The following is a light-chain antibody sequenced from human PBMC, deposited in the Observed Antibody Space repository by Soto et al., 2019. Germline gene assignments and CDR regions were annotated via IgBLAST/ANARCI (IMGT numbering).Light chain of an antibody. CDR3: QQYNNWPLT. J-gene: IGKJ4*01. CDR1: QSVSTN. V-gene: IGKV3-15*01. Sequence: DMMMTQSPATLSVSLGARATLPCRASQSVSTNLAWYQQKPGQVPRVLIYGASTMSTEVPSRFSGSRSGTEFTLTISSLQSEDFAAYYCQQYNNWPLTFGGGTKVDI. CDR2: GAS.